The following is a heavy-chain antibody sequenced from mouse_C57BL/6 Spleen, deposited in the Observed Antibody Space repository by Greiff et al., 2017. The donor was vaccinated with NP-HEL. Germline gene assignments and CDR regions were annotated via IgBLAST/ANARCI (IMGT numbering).Heavy chain of an antibody. CDR2: INPNNGGT. CDR1: GYTFTDYN. CDR3: ARKGYGSSYAMDY. Sequence: EVQVVESGPELVKPGASVKMSCKASGYTFTDYNMHWVKQSHGKSLEWIGYINPNNGGTSYNQKFKGKATLTVNKSSSTAYMELRSLTSEDSAVYYCARKGYGSSYAMDYWGQGTSVTVSS. V-gene: IGHV1-22*01. J-gene: IGHJ4*01. D-gene: IGHD1-1*01.